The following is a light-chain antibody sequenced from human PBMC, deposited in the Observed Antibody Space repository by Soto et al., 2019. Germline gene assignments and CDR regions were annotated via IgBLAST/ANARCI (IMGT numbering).Light chain of an antibody. CDR2: AAS. V-gene: IGKV3-20*01. CDR3: QQYGRSPLT. J-gene: IGKJ4*01. Sequence: EIVLAQSPGTLSLSPGQRATLSCRASQSVGRDYVAWYQHKPGQAPRLLIYAASSSPSGIPDRFGGSGSGTDFTLTISRLEPEDFALYYCQQYGRSPLTFGGGTRVEFK. CDR1: QSVGRDY.